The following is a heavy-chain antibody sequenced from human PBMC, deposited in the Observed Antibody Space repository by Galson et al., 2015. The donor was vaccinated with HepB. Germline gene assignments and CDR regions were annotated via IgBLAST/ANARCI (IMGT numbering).Heavy chain of an antibody. CDR3: ARLSSHGVSNPYYDFWSGLNWFDP. J-gene: IGHJ5*02. Sequence: TLSLTCTVSGGSISSGGYYWSWIRQHPGKGLEWIGYIYYSGSTNYNPSLKSRVTISVDTSKNQFSLKLSSVTAADTAVYYCARLSSHGVSNPYYDFWSGLNWFDPWGQGTLVTVSS. V-gene: IGHV4-61*08. CDR1: GGSISSGGYY. D-gene: IGHD3-3*01. CDR2: IYYSGST.